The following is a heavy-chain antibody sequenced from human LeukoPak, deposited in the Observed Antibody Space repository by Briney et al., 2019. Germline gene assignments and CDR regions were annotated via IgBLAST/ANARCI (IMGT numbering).Heavy chain of an antibody. J-gene: IGHJ4*02. CDR2: IIPIFGTA. D-gene: IGHD2-2*01. CDR3: ARDAGYCSSTSCSPVFDY. Sequence: SVKASCKASGGTFSSYAISWVRQAPGQGLEWMGGIIPIFGTANYAQKFQGRVTITADKSTSTAYMELSSLRSEDTAVYYCARDAGYCSSTSCSPVFDYWGQGTLVTVSS. V-gene: IGHV1-69*06. CDR1: GGTFSSYA.